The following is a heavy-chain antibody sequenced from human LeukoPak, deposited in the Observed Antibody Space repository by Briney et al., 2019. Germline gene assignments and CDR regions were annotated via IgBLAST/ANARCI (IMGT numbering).Heavy chain of an antibody. Sequence: SETLSLTCTVSGGSISSYYWSWIRQPAGKGLEWIGRIYTSGSTNCNPSLKSRVTMSVDTSKNQFSLKLSSVTAADTAVYYCARSRPLPNWFDPWGQGILVTVSS. CDR2: IYTSGST. CDR3: ARSRPLPNWFDP. CDR1: GGSISSYY. J-gene: IGHJ5*02. V-gene: IGHV4-4*07.